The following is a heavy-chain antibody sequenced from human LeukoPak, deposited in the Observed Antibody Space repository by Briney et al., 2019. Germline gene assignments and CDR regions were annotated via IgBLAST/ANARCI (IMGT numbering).Heavy chain of an antibody. CDR2: ITSSSSYI. J-gene: IGHJ4*02. Sequence: GRTLRLSCAASGFTFSSYSMNWVPQAPGKGLEWVSSITSSSSYIYYADSVKGRFTISRDNAKNSLYLQMNSLRAEDTAVYYFASSVHCSITSCPHAFDYWGQGTLVTVSS. D-gene: IGHD2-2*01. CDR3: ASSVHCSITSCPHAFDY. CDR1: GFTFSSYS. V-gene: IGHV3-21*01.